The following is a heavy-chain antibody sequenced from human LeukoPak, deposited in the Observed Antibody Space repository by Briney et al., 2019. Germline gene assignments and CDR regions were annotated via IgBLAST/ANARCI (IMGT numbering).Heavy chain of an antibody. Sequence: PGGSLTLSCGASGFTFSTYNMNWIRQAPGKGLEWVAYISYSSSTIYYAASVKGRFTISRDNAKNSLYLKMNSVTDTDTDVYYCARDRPPLERFDYWGQGTMVTVSS. CDR3: ARDRPPLERFDY. D-gene: IGHD1-1*01. J-gene: IGHJ4*02. CDR1: GFTFSTYN. V-gene: IGHV3-48*02. CDR2: ISYSSSTI.